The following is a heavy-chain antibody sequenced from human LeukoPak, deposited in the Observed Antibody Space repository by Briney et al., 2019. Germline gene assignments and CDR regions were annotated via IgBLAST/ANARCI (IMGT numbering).Heavy chain of an antibody. CDR2: IRYDGSNK. V-gene: IGHV3-30*02. CDR3: AKLKQQLVTERSWFDP. J-gene: IGHJ5*02. Sequence: GGSLRLSCAVSGFTFSSYGMHWVRQAPGKGLEWVAFIRYDGSNKYYADSVKGRFTISRDNSKNTLYLQMNSLRAEDSAVYYCAKLKQQLVTERSWFDPWGQGTLVTVSS. CDR1: GFTFSSYG. D-gene: IGHD6-13*01.